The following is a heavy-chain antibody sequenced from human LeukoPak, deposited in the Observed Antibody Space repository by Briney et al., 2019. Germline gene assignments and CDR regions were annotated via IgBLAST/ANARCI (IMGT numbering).Heavy chain of an antibody. J-gene: IGHJ4*02. D-gene: IGHD6-13*01. Sequence: GGSLRLSCAASGFTFSSYGMHWVRQAPGKGLEWVAVISYDGSNKYYADSVKGRFTISRDNSKNTLYLQMNSLRAEDTAVYYCAKDSGYSSSWSPVNYFAYWGQGTLVTVSS. CDR2: ISYDGSNK. CDR3: AKDSGYSSSWSPVNYFAY. V-gene: IGHV3-30*18. CDR1: GFTFSSYG.